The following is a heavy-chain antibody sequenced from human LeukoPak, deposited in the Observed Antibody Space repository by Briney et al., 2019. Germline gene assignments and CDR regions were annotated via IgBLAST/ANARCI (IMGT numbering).Heavy chain of an antibody. Sequence: SVKVSCKASGCTFSSYAISWVRQAPGQGLEWMGGIIPISGTANYAQKFQGRVTITADESTSTAYMELSSLRSEDTAVYYCARVSNCSGGSCYSRYYYGMDVWGQGTTVTVSS. V-gene: IGHV1-69*13. CDR2: IIPISGTA. D-gene: IGHD2-15*01. CDR3: ARVSNCSGGSCYSRYYYGMDV. CDR1: GCTFSSYA. J-gene: IGHJ6*02.